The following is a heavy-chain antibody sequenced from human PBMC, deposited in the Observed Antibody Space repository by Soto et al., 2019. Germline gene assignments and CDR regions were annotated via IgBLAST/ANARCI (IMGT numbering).Heavy chain of an antibody. CDR3: ARDVGYGLIDG. V-gene: IGHV1-18*01. CDR1: GYTFTSYG. CDR2: INAYNGNT. D-gene: IGHD5-18*01. J-gene: IGHJ4*02. Sequence: QVQLVQSGGEVKKPGASVKVSCKASGYTFTSYGISWVRQAPGQGLEWMGWINAYNGNTNYAQKVQGRVTMTTDTSTSTAYRELRSLRSDDTAVYYCARDVGYGLIDGWGQGPLVTVSS.